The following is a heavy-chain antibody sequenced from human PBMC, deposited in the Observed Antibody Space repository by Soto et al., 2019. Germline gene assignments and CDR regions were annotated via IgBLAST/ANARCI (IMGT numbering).Heavy chain of an antibody. D-gene: IGHD3-22*01. J-gene: IGHJ4*02. CDR2: ISGSGDST. CDR1: GFTFSTYA. CDR3: AKDYYYDSSGPDY. V-gene: IGHV3-23*01. Sequence: VGSLRLSCAASGFTFSTYAMSWVRQAPGKGLEWVSAISGSGDSTYYADSVKGRFTISRDNSENTLYLQMNSLRVEDTAVYYCAKDYYYDSSGPDYWGQGTLVTVSS.